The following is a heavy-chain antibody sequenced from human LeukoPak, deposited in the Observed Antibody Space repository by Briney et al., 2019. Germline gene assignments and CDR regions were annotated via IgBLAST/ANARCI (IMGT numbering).Heavy chain of an antibody. D-gene: IGHD3-10*01. V-gene: IGHV1-18*01. Sequence: ASVKVSCKASGYTFIRYGISWVRQAPGQGLECMGWISVYNGHTNYSHNLQDRVTMTTDTSTSTVYMELRSLRSNDTAVYYCARQYGAGRYYYYMDVWGKGTTVTVSS. CDR2: ISVYNGHT. J-gene: IGHJ6*03. CDR1: GYTFIRYG. CDR3: ARQYGAGRYYYYMDV.